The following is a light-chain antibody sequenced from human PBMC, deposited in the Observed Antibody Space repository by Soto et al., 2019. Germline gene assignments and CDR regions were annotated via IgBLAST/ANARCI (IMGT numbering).Light chain of an antibody. J-gene: IGKJ2*01. Sequence: EIVLTQSPGTLSLSPGERVTLFCRASQSVTSNYLAWYQQKPGQAPRLLIYGASSRATGIPDRFSGSGSGTDFTLTISRLEPEDFAVYFCQQFDHSPVYTFGQGTKVEIK. CDR2: GAS. CDR3: QQFDHSPVYT. V-gene: IGKV3-20*01. CDR1: QSVTSNY.